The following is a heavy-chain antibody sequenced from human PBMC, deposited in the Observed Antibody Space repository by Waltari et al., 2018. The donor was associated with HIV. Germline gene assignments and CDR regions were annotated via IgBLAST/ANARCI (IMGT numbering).Heavy chain of an antibody. CDR3: ARARGYSYGYEDY. CDR2: ISNSGNTI. V-gene: IGHV3-48*04. CDR1: GFSFSSYS. J-gene: IGHJ4*02. Sequence: EVQLVESGGDLVQPGGSLRLSCAAYGFSFSSYSITWVRQAPGKGLEWISYISNSGNTIDYADSVKGRFTISRDNAKNSLSLQMHSLRAEDTAVYYCARARGYSYGYEDYWGQGALVTVSS. D-gene: IGHD5-18*01.